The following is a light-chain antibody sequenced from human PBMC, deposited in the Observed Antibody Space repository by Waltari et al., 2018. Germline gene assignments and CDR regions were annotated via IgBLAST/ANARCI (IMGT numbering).Light chain of an antibody. J-gene: IGLJ3*02. Sequence: QSALTQPASMSGSPGQSITVSCTGATSDIGSHNIVSWYQQHPGKAPKLILYDVNRRPSGVPDRFSGSKSGITASLTISGLQAEDEADYYCCSYAGSTTWVFGGGTKLTVL. V-gene: IGLV2-23*02. CDR1: TSDIGSHNI. CDR3: CSYAGSTTWV. CDR2: DVN.